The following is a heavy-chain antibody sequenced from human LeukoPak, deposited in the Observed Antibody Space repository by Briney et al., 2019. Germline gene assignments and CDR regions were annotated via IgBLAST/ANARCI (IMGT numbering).Heavy chain of an antibody. Sequence: PETLSLTCTVSGGSISSGGYYWSWIRQPPGKGLEWIGYIYYSGSTNYNPSLKSRVTISVDTSKNQFSLKLSSVTAADTAVYYCARVVAAAPDYWGQGTLVTVSS. CDR3: ARVVAAAPDY. CDR2: IYYSGST. J-gene: IGHJ4*02. CDR1: GGSISSGGYY. D-gene: IGHD6-13*01. V-gene: IGHV4-61*08.